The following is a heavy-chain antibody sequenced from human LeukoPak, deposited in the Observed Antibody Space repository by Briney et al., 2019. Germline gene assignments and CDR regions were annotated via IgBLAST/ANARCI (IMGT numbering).Heavy chain of an antibody. V-gene: IGHV3-33*06. D-gene: IGHD6-19*01. CDR2: IWYDGSNK. J-gene: IGHJ5*02. CDR1: GFTFSSYG. CDR3: AKEPVAGTGWFDP. Sequence: PGGSLRLSCAASGFTFSSYGMHWVRQAPGKGLEWVAVIWYDGSNKYYADSVKGRFTISRDNSKNTLYLQMNSLRAEDTAVYYCAKEPVAGTGWFDPWGQGTLVTVSS.